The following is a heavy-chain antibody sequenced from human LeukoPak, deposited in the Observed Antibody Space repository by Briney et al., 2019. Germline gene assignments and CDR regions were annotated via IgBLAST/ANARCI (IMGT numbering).Heavy chain of an antibody. Sequence: ASVKVSCKASGYTFTSYYMHWVRQAPGQGLEWMGIINPSGGSTSYAQKFQGRVTMTRDTSTSTVYMELGSLRSEDTAVYYCATRARHFRSGFIYGMDVWGQGTTVTVSS. V-gene: IGHV1-46*01. CDR3: ATRARHFRSGFIYGMDV. D-gene: IGHD3-3*02. CDR2: INPSGGST. CDR1: GYTFTSYY. J-gene: IGHJ6*02.